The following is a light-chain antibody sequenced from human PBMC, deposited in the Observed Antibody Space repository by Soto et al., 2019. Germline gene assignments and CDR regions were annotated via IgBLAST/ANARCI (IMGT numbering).Light chain of an antibody. CDR1: QSVLYSSNNKNY. J-gene: IGKJ2*01. Sequence: DIVMTQSPDSLAVSLGERATINCKSSQSVLYSSNNKNYLAWYQQKPGQPPKLLIYWASTRESGVPDRFSGSRSGTDFTLTISSLQAEDVALYYCQQYYSPPPTFGQGTKPEIK. V-gene: IGKV4-1*01. CDR3: QQYYSPPPT. CDR2: WAS.